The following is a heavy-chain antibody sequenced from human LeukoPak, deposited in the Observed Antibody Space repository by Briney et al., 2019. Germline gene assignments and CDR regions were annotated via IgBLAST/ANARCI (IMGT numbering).Heavy chain of an antibody. D-gene: IGHD5-24*01. J-gene: IGHJ4*02. Sequence: PGGSLRLSCAASGFTFSSYGMHWVRQAPGKGLEWVAFIRYDGSNKYYADSVKGRFTISRDNSKNTLYLQMNSPRAEDTAVYYCAKDTPKWLTFDYWGQGTLVTVSS. CDR2: IRYDGSNK. CDR1: GFTFSSYG. CDR3: AKDTPKWLTFDY. V-gene: IGHV3-30*02.